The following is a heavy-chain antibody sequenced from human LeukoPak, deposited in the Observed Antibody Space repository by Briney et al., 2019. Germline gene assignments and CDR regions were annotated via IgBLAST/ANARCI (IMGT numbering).Heavy chain of an antibody. J-gene: IGHJ3*02. CDR3: ARVQSAYCGGDCYSRSTKAFDI. D-gene: IGHD2-21*02. V-gene: IGHV3-30-3*01. CDR2: ISFDGNNK. Sequence: GGSLRLSCAASGLTFSSYAMHWVRQAPGKGLEWVTVISFDGNNKYYAASVKGRFTISRDNSKNILYLQMNSLRTEDTAVYYCARVQSAYCGGDCYSRSTKAFDIWGQGTMVTVSS. CDR1: GLTFSSYA.